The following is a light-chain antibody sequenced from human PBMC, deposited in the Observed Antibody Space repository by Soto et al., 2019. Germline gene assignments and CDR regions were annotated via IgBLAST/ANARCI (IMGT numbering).Light chain of an antibody. CDR1: QSISSW. CDR3: QQYNSKV. J-gene: IGKJ1*01. CDR2: DAS. Sequence: GDRVTITCRASQSISSWLAWYQQKPGKAPKLLIYDASSLESGVPSRFSGSGSGTEFTLTISSLQPDDFATYYCQQYNSKVFGQGTKVEIK. V-gene: IGKV1-5*01.